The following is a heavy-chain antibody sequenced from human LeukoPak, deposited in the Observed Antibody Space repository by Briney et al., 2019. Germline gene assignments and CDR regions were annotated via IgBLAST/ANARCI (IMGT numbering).Heavy chain of an antibody. CDR3: ARDLSNVPGQY. J-gene: IGHJ4*02. D-gene: IGHD3-10*02. V-gene: IGHV3-30-3*01. Sequence: GGSLRLSCAASGFTFSSYAMHWVRQAPGKGLEWVAVISYDGSIKYYADSVKGRFTISRDISKSTLSLQMNSLRVEDTALYYCARDLSNVPGQYWGQGTLVTVSS. CDR1: GFTFSSYA. CDR2: ISYDGSIK.